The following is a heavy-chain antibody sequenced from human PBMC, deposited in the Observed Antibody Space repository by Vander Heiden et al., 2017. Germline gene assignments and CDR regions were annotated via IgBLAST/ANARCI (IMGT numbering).Heavy chain of an antibody. CDR1: GFTFDDYA. CDR2: ISWNSGSI. CDR3: AKDIEDSSSSAAFDI. Sequence: EVQLVESGGGLVQPGRSLSLSCAASGFTFDDYAMHWVRQAPGKGLEWVSGISWNSGSIGYADSVKGRFTISRDNAKNSLYLQMNSLRAEDTALYYCAKDIEDSSSSAAFDIWGQGTMVTVSS. D-gene: IGHD6-6*01. J-gene: IGHJ3*02. V-gene: IGHV3-9*01.